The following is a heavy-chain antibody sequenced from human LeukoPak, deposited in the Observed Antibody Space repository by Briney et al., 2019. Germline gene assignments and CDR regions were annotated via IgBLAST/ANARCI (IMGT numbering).Heavy chain of an antibody. Sequence: GGSLRLSCAASGFTFSNAWMSWVRQAPGKGLEWVGRIKSKTDGGTTDYAAPVKGRFTISRDDSKNTLYLQMNSLKTEDTAVYYCTTRVAVAGIRNWFDPWGQGTLVTVSS. J-gene: IGHJ5*02. CDR3: TTRVAVAGIRNWFDP. CDR2: IKSKTDGGTT. V-gene: IGHV3-15*01. CDR1: GFTFSNAW. D-gene: IGHD6-19*01.